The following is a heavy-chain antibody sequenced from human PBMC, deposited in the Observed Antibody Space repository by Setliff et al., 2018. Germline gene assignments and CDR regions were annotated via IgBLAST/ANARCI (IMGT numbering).Heavy chain of an antibody. Sequence: SETLSLTCTVSGGSISGYYWSWIRQPPGKGLEWIGYVYTSGSTNYNPSLKSRVTISVDTSKNQFSLRLNSVTAADTAVCYCARLPKIVTGYYGSHYYYYMDVWGKGTTVTVSS. D-gene: IGHD3-9*01. CDR1: GGSISGYY. CDR3: ARLPKIVTGYYGSHYYYYMDV. J-gene: IGHJ6*03. V-gene: IGHV4-4*08. CDR2: VYTSGST.